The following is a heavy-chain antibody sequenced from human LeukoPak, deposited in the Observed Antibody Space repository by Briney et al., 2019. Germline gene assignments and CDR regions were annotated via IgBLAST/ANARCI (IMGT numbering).Heavy chain of an antibody. J-gene: IGHJ6*02. Sequence: PGGSLRLSCAASGSTFSSYSMNWVRQAPGKGLEWVSSISSSSSYIYYADSVKGRFTISRDNSKNTLYLQMNSLRAEDTAVYYRAKEEVGNYYYYGMDVWGQGTTVTVSS. V-gene: IGHV3-21*01. CDR1: GSTFSSYS. CDR3: AKEEVGNYYYYGMDV. CDR2: ISSSSSYI. D-gene: IGHD1-26*01.